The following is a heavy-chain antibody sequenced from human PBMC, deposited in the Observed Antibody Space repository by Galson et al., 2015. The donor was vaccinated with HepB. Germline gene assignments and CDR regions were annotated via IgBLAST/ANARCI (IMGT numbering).Heavy chain of an antibody. J-gene: IGHJ3*02. D-gene: IGHD3-10*01. CDR2: ISSNSNYI. CDR3: ARAYYYGLGGAFDI. CDR1: GFTFRPYT. Sequence: SLRLSCAASGFTFRPYTMNWVRQAPGKGLEWVSSISSNSNYIYYVDSVKGRFTISRDNAKNSLYLRMNSLRAEDTAVYYCARAYYYGLGGAFDIWGQGTMVTVSS. V-gene: IGHV3-21*04.